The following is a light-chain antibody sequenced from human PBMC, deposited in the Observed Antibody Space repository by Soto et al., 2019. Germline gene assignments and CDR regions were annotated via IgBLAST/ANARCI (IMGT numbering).Light chain of an antibody. CDR2: EVS. V-gene: IGLV2-8*01. J-gene: IGLJ2*01. CDR1: SSDVGGYGY. CDR3: SSYAGTNTDVV. Sequence: QSALTQPPSASGSPGQSVTISCTGTSSDVGGYGYVSWYQQHPGKAPKLMIFEVSKRSSGVPDRFSGSKSGNTASLTVSGLPAEDEADYYCSSYAGTNTDVVFGGGTKLTVL.